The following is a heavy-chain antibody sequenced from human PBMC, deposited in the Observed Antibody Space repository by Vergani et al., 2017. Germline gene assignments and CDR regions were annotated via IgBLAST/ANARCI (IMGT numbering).Heavy chain of an antibody. Sequence: VQLVESGGGVVQPGRSLRLSCAASGFTFSSYAMHWVRQAPGKGLEWVSVIYSGGSTYYADSVKGRFTISRDNSKNTLYLQMNSLRAEDTAVYYCARDPGYCSGGSCYPGYYYYGMDVWGQGTTVTVSS. CDR3: ARDPGYCSGGSCYPGYYYYGMDV. CDR1: GFTFSSYA. V-gene: IGHV3-66*01. D-gene: IGHD2-15*01. J-gene: IGHJ6*02. CDR2: IYSGGST.